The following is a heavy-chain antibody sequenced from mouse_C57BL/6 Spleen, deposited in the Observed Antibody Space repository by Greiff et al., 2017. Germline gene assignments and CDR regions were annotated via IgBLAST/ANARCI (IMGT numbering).Heavy chain of an antibody. CDR1: GFTFSDFY. CDR3: ARDADDGYNGFAY. CDR2: RRNKANDYTT. D-gene: IGHD2-3*01. V-gene: IGHV7-1*01. J-gene: IGHJ3*01. Sequence: EVKVVESGGGLVQSGRSLRLSCATSGFTFSDFYMEWVRQAPGQGLEWIAARRNKANDYTTEYSASVKGRFIVSRDTSQSILYLQMNALRAGDTAMDYGARDADDGYNGFAYWGQGTLVTVSA.